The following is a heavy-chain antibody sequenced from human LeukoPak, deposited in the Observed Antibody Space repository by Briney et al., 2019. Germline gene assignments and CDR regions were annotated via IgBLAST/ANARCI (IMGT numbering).Heavy chain of an antibody. CDR1: GFTFSSYS. D-gene: IGHD3-22*01. J-gene: IGHJ4*02. V-gene: IGHV3-21*01. CDR3: ARVDYYDSSGYLIIDY. Sequence: GGSLRLSCAASGFTFSSYSMNWVRQAPGEGLEWVSSISSSSSCIYYADSVKGRFTISRDNAKNSLYLQMNSLRAEDTAVYYCARVDYYDSSGYLIIDYWGQGTLVTVSS. CDR2: ISSSSSCI.